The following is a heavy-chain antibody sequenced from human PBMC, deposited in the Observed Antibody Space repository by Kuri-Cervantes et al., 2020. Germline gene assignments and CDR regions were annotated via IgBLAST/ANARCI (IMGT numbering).Heavy chain of an antibody. CDR1: GYTFTSYG. J-gene: IGHJ3*02. CDR2: IYPGDSDT. D-gene: IGHD3-10*01. Sequence: KVSCKASGYTFTSYGISWVRQAPGQGLEWMGIIYPGDSDTRYSPSFQGQVTISADKSISTAYLQWSSLKASDTAMYYCARSRYGSYNAAFDIWGQGTMVTVSS. CDR3: ARSRYGSYNAAFDI. V-gene: IGHV5-51*01.